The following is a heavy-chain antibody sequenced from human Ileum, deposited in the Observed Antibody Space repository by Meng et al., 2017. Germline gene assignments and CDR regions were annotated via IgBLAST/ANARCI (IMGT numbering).Heavy chain of an antibody. D-gene: IGHD3-9*01. J-gene: IGHJ4*02. V-gene: IGHV3-23*01. CDR1: GFTFRGYV. CDR3: AKGGQGHDIYFDY. Sequence: GESLKISCAASGFTFRGYVMNWVRQAPGKGLEWVSSISGSEDLIRYADSVKGRFTISRDNSKNTLYLQMNSLRDEDTAVYYCAKGGQGHDIYFDYWGQGMVVTVSS. CDR2: ISGSEDLI.